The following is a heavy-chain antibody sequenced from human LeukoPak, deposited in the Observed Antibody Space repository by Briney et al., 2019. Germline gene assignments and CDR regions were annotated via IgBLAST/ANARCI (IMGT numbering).Heavy chain of an antibody. CDR2: MNPNSGST. CDR3: AREGSGRYYMDV. D-gene: IGHD3-10*01. V-gene: IGHV1-8*01. J-gene: IGHJ6*03. CDR1: GYTFTSYD. Sequence: GASVKVSCKASGYTFTSYDINWVRQATGQGLEWMGWMNPNSGSTGYAQKFQGRVTMTRNTSISTAYMELSSLRSEDTAVYYCAREGSGRYYMDVWGKGTTVTVSS.